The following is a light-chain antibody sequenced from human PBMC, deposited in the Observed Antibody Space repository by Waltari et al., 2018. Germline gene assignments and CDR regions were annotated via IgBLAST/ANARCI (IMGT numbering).Light chain of an antibody. CDR1: EGLVFRDGNTY. Sequence: MVTQTPLSLPVALGQTASISCRSSEGLVFRDGNTYLFWFHQRPGQPPRRLINKVSNRDSGVPDRFSDSGSGTDFTLTISRVEADDVGLYFCMQGTQRPYTFGQGTRLEIE. V-gene: IGKV2-30*01. J-gene: IGKJ2*01. CDR3: MQGTQRPYT. CDR2: KVS.